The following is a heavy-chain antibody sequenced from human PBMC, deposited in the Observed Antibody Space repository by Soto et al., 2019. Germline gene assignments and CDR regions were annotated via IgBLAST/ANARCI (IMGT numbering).Heavy chain of an antibody. D-gene: IGHD2-2*01. CDR2: IYPGDSDT. CDR3: ARAGSPRIVVVPAANNWFDP. J-gene: IGHJ5*02. Sequence: GESLKISCKGSGYSFTSYWIGWVRQMPGKGLEWMGIIYPGDSDTRYSPAFQGQVTISADKSISTAYLQWSSLKASDTAMYYCARAGSPRIVVVPAANNWFDPWGQGTLVTVSS. V-gene: IGHV5-51*01. CDR1: GYSFTSYW.